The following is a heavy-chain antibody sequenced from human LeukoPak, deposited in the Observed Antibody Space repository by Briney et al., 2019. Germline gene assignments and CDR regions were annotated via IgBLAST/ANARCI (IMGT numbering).Heavy chain of an antibody. J-gene: IGHJ4*02. V-gene: IGHV3-48*01. CDR3: ARVGTMVRGVHFDY. D-gene: IGHD3-10*01. CDR2: ISSSSSTI. CDR1: GFTFSSYS. Sequence: GVSLRLSCAASGFTFSSYSMNWVRQAPGKGLEWVSYISSSSSTIYYEDSVKGRFTISRDNAKNSLYLQMNSLRAEDTAVYYCARVGTMVRGVHFDYWGQGTLVTVSS.